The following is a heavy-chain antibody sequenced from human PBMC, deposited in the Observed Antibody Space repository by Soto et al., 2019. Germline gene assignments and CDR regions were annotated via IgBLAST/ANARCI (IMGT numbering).Heavy chain of an antibody. J-gene: IGHJ5*02. CDR3: ARHWAGYCSSTSCYKFDP. V-gene: IGHV4-39*01. CDR2: IYYSGST. CDR1: CCSNSSINFS. D-gene: IGHD2-2*02. Sequence: SEDPALTCPCSCCSNSSINFSLGWIRQPPGKGLEWIGSIYYSGSTYYNPSLKSRVTISVDTSKNQLSLRLSSVTAADTAVYYCARHWAGYCSSTSCYKFDPWGLGTLVTVS.